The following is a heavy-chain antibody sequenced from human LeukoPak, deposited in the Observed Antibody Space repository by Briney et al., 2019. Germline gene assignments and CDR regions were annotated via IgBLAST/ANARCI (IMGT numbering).Heavy chain of an antibody. CDR3: ARSDPYGSGSQDY. J-gene: IGHJ4*02. CDR2: INTDGSTT. D-gene: IGHD3-10*01. CDR1: GFTFSNYW. V-gene: IGHV3-74*01. Sequence: GGSLRLSCAASGFTFSNYWIHWVRQAPGKGLVWVSRINTDGSTTTYADSVKGRFSISRDNAKNTVYLQMNNLRAEDTAVYYCARSDPYGSGSQDYWGQGTLVTVSS.